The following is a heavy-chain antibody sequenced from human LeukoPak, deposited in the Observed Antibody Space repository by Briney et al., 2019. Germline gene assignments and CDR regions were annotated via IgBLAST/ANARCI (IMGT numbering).Heavy chain of an antibody. CDR1: GLTFSSHG. V-gene: IGHV3-33*01. Sequence: GXXLTLSCAASGLTFSSHGMHWVRQAPGKGLEWVALIWYDGSDKYYADSVRGRFTITRDNAKNMLYLQMNSLGVEDTVVYYCTADGCGGTCYFDHWGQGALVTVSS. J-gene: IGHJ4*02. CDR2: IWYDGSDK. CDR3: TADGCGGTCYFDH. D-gene: IGHD2-15*01.